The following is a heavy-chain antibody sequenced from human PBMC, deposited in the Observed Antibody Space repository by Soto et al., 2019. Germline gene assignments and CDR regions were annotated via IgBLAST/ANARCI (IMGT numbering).Heavy chain of an antibody. CDR1: GGSISSGGYY. J-gene: IGHJ4*02. V-gene: IGHV4-31*03. CDR2: IYYSGDT. Sequence: QVQLQESGPGLVKPSQTLSLTCTVSGGSISSGGYYWSWIRQYPGKGLEWIGYIYYSGDTYYNPSLLSRVTIAVDTSKNQFSLKMSSVTAADTAVYYCARESQSYGDLDYWGQGTLVTVSS. CDR3: ARESQSYGDLDY. D-gene: IGHD4-17*01.